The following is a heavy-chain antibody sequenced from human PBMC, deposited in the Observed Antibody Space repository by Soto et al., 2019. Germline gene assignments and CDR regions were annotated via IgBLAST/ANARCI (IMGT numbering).Heavy chain of an antibody. CDR1: GGSISSYY. V-gene: IGHV4-59*01. CDR2: IYYSGST. D-gene: IGHD2-15*01. Sequence: PSETLSLTCTVSGGSISSYYWSWIRQPPGKGLEWIGYIYYSGSTNYNPSLKSRVTLSVDTSKNQFSLKLSSVTAADTAVYYCARDNQVAFDYWGQGTLVTVSS. CDR3: ARDNQVAFDY. J-gene: IGHJ4*02.